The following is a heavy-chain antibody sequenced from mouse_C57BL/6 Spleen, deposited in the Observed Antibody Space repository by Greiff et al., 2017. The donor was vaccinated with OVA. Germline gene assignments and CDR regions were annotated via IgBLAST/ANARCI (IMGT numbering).Heavy chain of an antibody. Sequence: VQLQQSGPELVKPGASVKLSCKASGYTFTDYYMNWVKQSHGQSLEWIGDINPNNGGTSYNQKFKGKATLTVDKSSSTAYMELRSLTSADSAVYYCARSIYDGYYLSMDYWGQGTSVTVSS. D-gene: IGHD2-3*01. V-gene: IGHV1-26*01. CDR1: GYTFTDYY. CDR2: INPNNGGT. J-gene: IGHJ4*01. CDR3: ARSIYDGYYLSMDY.